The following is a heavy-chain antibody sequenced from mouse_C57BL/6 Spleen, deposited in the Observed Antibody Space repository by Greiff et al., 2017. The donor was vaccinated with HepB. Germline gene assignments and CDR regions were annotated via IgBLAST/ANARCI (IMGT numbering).Heavy chain of an antibody. CDR2: INPNNGGT. J-gene: IGHJ1*03. V-gene: IGHV1-22*01. CDR3: ARGGSWYFDV. CDR1: GYTFTDYN. Sequence: EVQRVESGPELVKPGASVKMSCKASGYTFTDYNMHWVKQSHGKSLEWIGYINPNNGGTSYNQKFKGKATLTVNKSSSTAYMELRSLTSEDSAVYYCARGGSWYFDVWGTGTTVTVSS.